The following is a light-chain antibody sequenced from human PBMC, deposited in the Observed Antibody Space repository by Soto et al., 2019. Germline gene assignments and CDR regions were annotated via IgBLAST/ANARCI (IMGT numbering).Light chain of an antibody. V-gene: IGKV3-15*01. CDR1: QSVSSK. J-gene: IGKJ1*01. CDR3: QQYNNWPPWT. CDR2: DAS. Sequence: EIVMTQSPATLSVSPGERATLSCRASQSVSSKLAWYQQKPGQAPRLLIYDASTRATGVPARFSGSGSGTEFTLTISSLQSEDFAVYYCQQYNNWPPWTFGQGTKVDIK.